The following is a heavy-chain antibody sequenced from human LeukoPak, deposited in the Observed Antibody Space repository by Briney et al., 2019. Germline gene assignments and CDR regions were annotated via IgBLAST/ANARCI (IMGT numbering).Heavy chain of an antibody. D-gene: IGHD1-26*01. V-gene: IGHV3-23*01. CDR2: MSGSGGNT. Sequence: PGGSLRLSCAASGFTFSSYTMTWVRQAPGKGPEWVSLMSGSGGNTYYADSVKGRFTISRDNPKNTLYLEMNNLRDEDTAVYYCARVVCGGSYRGLDRWGQGILVTV. CDR1: GFTFSSYT. CDR3: ARVVCGGSYRGLDR. J-gene: IGHJ5*02.